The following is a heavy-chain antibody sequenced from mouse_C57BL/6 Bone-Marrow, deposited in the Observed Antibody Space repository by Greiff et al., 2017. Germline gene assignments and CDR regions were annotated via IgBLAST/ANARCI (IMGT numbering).Heavy chain of an antibody. CDR1: GFTFTDYY. D-gene: IGHD2-1*01. J-gene: IGHJ2*01. Sequence: EVQLVESGGGLVQPGGSLSLSCAASGFTFTDYYMSWVRQPPGKALEWLGFIRNTANGYTTEYSASVKGRFTISRDNSQSILYLQINARRAEDSATYYCARDKGNSGFYSYYFDYWGQGTTLTVSS. CDR3: ARDKGNSGFYSYYFDY. CDR2: IRNTANGYTT. V-gene: IGHV7-3*01.